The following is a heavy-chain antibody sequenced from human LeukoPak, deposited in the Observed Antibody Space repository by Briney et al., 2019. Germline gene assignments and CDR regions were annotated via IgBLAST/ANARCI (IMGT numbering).Heavy chain of an antibody. V-gene: IGHV4-59*01. CDR3: ARLGSITIFGVVANFDY. CDR1: GGSISSYY. J-gene: IGHJ4*02. D-gene: IGHD3-3*01. Sequence: PSETLSLTCTVSGGSISSYYWSWIRQPPGKGLEWIGYIYYSGSTNYNPSLKSRVTISVDTSKNQFSLKLSSVTAADTAVYYCARLGSITIFGVVANFDYWGQGTLVTVSS. CDR2: IYYSGST.